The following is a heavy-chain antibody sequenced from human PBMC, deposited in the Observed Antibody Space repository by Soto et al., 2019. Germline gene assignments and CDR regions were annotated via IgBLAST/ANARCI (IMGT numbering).Heavy chain of an antibody. CDR1: GYTFTGYY. CDR2: INPNSGGT. V-gene: IGHV1-2*02. Sequence: ASVKVSCKASGYTFTGYYMHWVRQAPGQGLEWMGWINPNSGGTNYAQKFQGRVTMTRDTSISTAYMELSRLRSDDTAVYYCAREKLDYSSLLVVDAEYFQHWGQGTLVTVSS. J-gene: IGHJ1*01. CDR3: AREKLDYSSLLVVDAEYFQH. D-gene: IGHD3-22*01.